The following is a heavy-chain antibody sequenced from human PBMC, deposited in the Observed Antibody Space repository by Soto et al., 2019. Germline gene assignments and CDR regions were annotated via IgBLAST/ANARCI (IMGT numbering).Heavy chain of an antibody. Sequence: QVQLVESGAGVVQPGGSLRLSCAASGFTFSGYGMHWVRQAPGKGLEWVAVISYDGSNKYYADSVKGRFTISRDNSKNTLYLQMNSLRAEDTAVYYCAKVDYSNYKNPFDYWGQGTLVTVSS. D-gene: IGHD4-4*01. CDR1: GFTFSGYG. J-gene: IGHJ4*02. CDR3: AKVDYSNYKNPFDY. CDR2: ISYDGSNK. V-gene: IGHV3-30*18.